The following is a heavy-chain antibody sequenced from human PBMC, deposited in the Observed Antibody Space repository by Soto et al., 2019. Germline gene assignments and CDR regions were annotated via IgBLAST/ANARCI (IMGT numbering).Heavy chain of an antibody. Sequence: SETLSLTCAVYGGSFSGYYWSLIRQPPGKGLEWIGEINHSGSTNYNPSLKSRVTISVDTSKNQFSLKLSSVTAADTAVYYCAREPPGCSGGSCYSFDYWGQGTLVTVSS. V-gene: IGHV4-34*01. CDR1: GGSFSGYY. CDR3: AREPPGCSGGSCYSFDY. J-gene: IGHJ4*02. D-gene: IGHD2-15*01. CDR2: INHSGST.